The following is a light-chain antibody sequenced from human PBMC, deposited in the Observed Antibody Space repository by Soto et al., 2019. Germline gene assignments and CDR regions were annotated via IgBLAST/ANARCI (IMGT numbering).Light chain of an antibody. CDR2: DVS. CDR1: SSDVGGYNY. V-gene: IGLV2-14*01. Sequence: QSVLTQPASVSGSPGQSITISCTGTSSDVGGYNYVSWYQQHPGKAPKVMIYDVSNRPSGVSNRFSGSKSGNTASLTISGLQAEDEADYYCSSYTSSSTPYVVFGGGTQLTVL. CDR3: SSYTSSSTPYVV. J-gene: IGLJ2*01.